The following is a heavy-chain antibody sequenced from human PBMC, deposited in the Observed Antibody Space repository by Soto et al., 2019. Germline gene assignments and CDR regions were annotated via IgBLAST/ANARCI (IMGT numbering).Heavy chain of an antibody. CDR3: TTPHNYYYDRSSYYYGMDV. J-gene: IGHJ6*02. CDR2: IKSKTDGGTT. D-gene: IGHD3-22*01. V-gene: IGHV3-15*01. CDR1: GFTFSNAW. Sequence: GSLRLSCAASGFTFSNAWMSWVRQAPGKGLEWVGRIKSKTDGGTTDYAAPVKGRFTISRDDSKNTLYLQMNSLKTEDTAVYYCTTPHNYYYDRSSYYYGMDVWGQGTTVTVSS.